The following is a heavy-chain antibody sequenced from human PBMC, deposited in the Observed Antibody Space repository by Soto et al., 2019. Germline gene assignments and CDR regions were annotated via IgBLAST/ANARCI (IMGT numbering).Heavy chain of an antibody. Sequence: LSLTCTVSGGSMSSYYWSWIRQSPGKGLEWIGYIYYSGSTNYNPSLKSRVAISLDTSKNQFSLMLSSVTAADTAVYYCARGEWLATIKPYFAYWGQGTLVTVSS. CDR1: GGSMSSYY. CDR3: ARGEWLATIKPYFAY. CDR2: IYYSGST. J-gene: IGHJ4*02. D-gene: IGHD5-12*01. V-gene: IGHV4-59*01.